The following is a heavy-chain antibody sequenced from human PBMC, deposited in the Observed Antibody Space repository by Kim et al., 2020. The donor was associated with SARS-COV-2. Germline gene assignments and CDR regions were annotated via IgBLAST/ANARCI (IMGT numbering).Heavy chain of an antibody. V-gene: IGHV1-24*01. Sequence: ASVTVSCKVSGYTLTELSMHWVRQAPGKGLEWMGGFDPEDGETIYAQKFQGRVTMTEDTSTDTAYMELSSLRSEDTAVYYCATAGVTMVRGEKKGWFDPWGQGTLVTVSS. CDR1: GYTLTELS. J-gene: IGHJ5*02. CDR3: ATAGVTMVRGEKKGWFDP. D-gene: IGHD3-10*01. CDR2: FDPEDGET.